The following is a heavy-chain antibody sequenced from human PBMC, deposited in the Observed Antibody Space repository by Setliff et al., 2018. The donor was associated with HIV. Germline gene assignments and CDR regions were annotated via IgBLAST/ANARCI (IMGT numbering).Heavy chain of an antibody. Sequence: ASVKVSCKASGYTFTSYSINWVRQAPGQGLEWMGWINTNTGNPTYAQGFTGRFVFSLDTSVSTAYLQISSLKAEDTAVYYCARGTRYNFWNIYYIPHEDFDYWGQGTLVTVSS. D-gene: IGHD3-3*01. CDR1: GYTFTSYS. J-gene: IGHJ4*02. CDR3: ARGTRYNFWNIYYIPHEDFDY. CDR2: INTNTGNP. V-gene: IGHV7-4-1*02.